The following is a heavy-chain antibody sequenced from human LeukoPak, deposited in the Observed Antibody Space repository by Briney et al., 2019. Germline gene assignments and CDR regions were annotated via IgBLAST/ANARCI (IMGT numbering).Heavy chain of an antibody. Sequence: GSLRLSCTVSGFTVGNNYMSWVRQAPGKGLEWAALMYSRGSSHYADSVKGRFTISRDNAKNSLYLQMNSLRAEDTAVYYCAREVRYYDSSGTVDYWGQGTLVTVSS. J-gene: IGHJ4*02. CDR2: MYSRGSS. CDR1: GFTVGNNY. V-gene: IGHV3-53*01. D-gene: IGHD3-22*01. CDR3: AREVRYYDSSGTVDY.